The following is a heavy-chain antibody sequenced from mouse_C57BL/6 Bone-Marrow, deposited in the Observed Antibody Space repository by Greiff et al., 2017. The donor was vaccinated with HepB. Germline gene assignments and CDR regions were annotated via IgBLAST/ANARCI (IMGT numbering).Heavy chain of an antibody. Sequence: QVQLQQPGAELVKPGASVKLSCKASGYTFTSYWMQWVKQRPGQGLEWIGEIDPSDSYTNYNQKFKGKATLTVDTSSSTAYMQLSRLTSEGSAVYYCARLRDYDNAMDYWGQGTSVTVSS. D-gene: IGHD2-4*01. J-gene: IGHJ4*01. CDR2: IDPSDSYT. CDR3: ARLRDYDNAMDY. V-gene: IGHV1-50*01. CDR1: GYTFTSYW.